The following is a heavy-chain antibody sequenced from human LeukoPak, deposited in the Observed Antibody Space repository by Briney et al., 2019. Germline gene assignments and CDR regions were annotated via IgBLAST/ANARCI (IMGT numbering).Heavy chain of an antibody. D-gene: IGHD3-22*01. CDR3: ARGYYDSSGYSFDY. CDR2: MKDDGNEI. Sequence: GGSLRLSCTASGFTFKNYRMTWVRQAPGKGLEWVASMKDDGNEIQYVDSVKGRFTISRDNSKNTLYLQMNSLRAEDTAVYYCARGYYDSSGYSFDYWGQGTLVTVSS. CDR1: GFTFKNYR. V-gene: IGHV3-7*01. J-gene: IGHJ4*02.